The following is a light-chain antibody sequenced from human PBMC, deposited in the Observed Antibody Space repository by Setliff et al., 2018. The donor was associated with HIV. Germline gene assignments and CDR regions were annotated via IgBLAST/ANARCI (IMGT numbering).Light chain of an antibody. V-gene: IGLV2-14*03. CDR2: DVT. CDR1: SSDVGSYNF. CDR3: QSYDSSLSGYV. Sequence: QSALTQPASVSGSPGQSITLSCTGTSSDVGSYNFVSWYQQHPGRAPKLMIYDVTKRPAGVSDRFSGSKSGTSASLAIAGLQAEDEADYYCQSYDSSLSGYVFGTGTKVTVL. J-gene: IGLJ1*01.